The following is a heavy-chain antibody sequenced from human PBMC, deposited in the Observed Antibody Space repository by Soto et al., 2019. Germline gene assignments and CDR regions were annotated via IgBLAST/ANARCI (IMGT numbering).Heavy chain of an antibody. J-gene: IGHJ3*02. CDR1: GPSISSSTYY. D-gene: IGHD1-26*01. CDR3: ARPQFSGTYHDTFNI. Sequence: ETLSLTCTVSGPSISSSTYYWGWIRQPPGKGLEWIGSVYYSENTYYNPSLKSRVTISVDTSKNLFSLKLTSVTAADTAMYYCARPQFSGTYHDTFNIWGQGTMVTVSS. V-gene: IGHV4-39*02. CDR2: VYYSENT.